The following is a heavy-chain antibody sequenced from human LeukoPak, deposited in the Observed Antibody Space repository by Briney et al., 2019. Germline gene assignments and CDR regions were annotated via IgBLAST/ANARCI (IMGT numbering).Heavy chain of an antibody. CDR2: ISSSSSYI. Sequence: GGSPRLSCAASGFTFSSYSMNWVRQAPGKGLEWVSSISSSSSYIYYADSVKGRFTISRDNAKNSLYLQMNSLRAEDTAVYYCARDGIAVEGDAFDIWGQGTMVTVSS. J-gene: IGHJ3*02. D-gene: IGHD6-19*01. V-gene: IGHV3-21*01. CDR1: GFTFSSYS. CDR3: ARDGIAVEGDAFDI.